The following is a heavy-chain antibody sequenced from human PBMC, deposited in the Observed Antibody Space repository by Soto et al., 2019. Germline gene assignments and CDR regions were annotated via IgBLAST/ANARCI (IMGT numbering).Heavy chain of an antibody. V-gene: IGHV3-23*01. J-gene: IGHJ4*02. Sequence: GGSLRLSCAASGFTFSSYAMSWVRQAPGKGLEWVSAISGSGGSTYYADSVKGRFTISRDNSKNTLYLQMNSLRAEDTAVYYCAKDLPSSMITFGGVIVPSYWGQGTLVTVSS. CDR2: ISGSGGST. CDR3: AKDLPSSMITFGGVIVPSY. D-gene: IGHD3-16*02. CDR1: GFTFSSYA.